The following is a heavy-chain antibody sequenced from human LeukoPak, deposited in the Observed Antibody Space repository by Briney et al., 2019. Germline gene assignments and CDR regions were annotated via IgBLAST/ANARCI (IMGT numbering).Heavy chain of an antibody. CDR2: ISYDGSNK. V-gene: IGHV3-30*04. Sequence: GGSLRLSCAASGSTFSSYAMHWVRQAPGKGLEWVAVISYDGSNKYYADSVKGRFTISRGNSKNTLYLQMNSLRAEDTAVYYCARDGVSGDTIFGVVTLGYYGMDVWGQGTTVTVSS. CDR1: GSTFSSYA. J-gene: IGHJ6*02. CDR3: ARDGVSGDTIFGVVTLGYYGMDV. D-gene: IGHD3-3*01.